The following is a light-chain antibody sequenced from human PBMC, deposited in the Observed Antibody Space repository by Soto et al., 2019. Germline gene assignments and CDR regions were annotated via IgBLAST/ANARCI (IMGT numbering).Light chain of an antibody. V-gene: IGKV3-20*01. CDR3: QQYGSSPET. CDR1: QSVRSNF. CDR2: AAS. J-gene: IGKJ1*01. Sequence: IVLTQSPGTLSLSPGERATLSCRASQSVRSNFLAWYQQKPGQAPRLLIYAASSRATGIPDRFSGSGSGTDFTLTVSRLEPEDFAVYYCQQYGSSPETFGQGTKVEIK.